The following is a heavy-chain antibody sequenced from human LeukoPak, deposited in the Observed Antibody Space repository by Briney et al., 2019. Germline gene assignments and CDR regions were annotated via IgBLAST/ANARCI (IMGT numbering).Heavy chain of an antibody. D-gene: IGHD6-13*01. CDR3: ARVIAAGGGYYYYGMDV. J-gene: IGHJ6*02. Sequence: PGGSLRLSCAASEFTFVRYAMNWVRQAPGKGLEWVSYISSSSFKIGYADSVKGRLTISRDNSKNSLYLQMDSLRVEDTAVYYCARVIAAGGGYYYYGMDVWGQGTTVTVSS. CDR2: ISSSSFKI. V-gene: IGHV3-48*04. CDR1: EFTFVRYA.